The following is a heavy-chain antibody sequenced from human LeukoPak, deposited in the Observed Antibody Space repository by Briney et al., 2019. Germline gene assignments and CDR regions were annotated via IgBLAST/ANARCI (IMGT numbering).Heavy chain of an antibody. Sequence: SQTLSLTCTVSGGSISSGGYYWSWIRQHPGKGLEWIGYIYYSGRTYYNPSLKSRVTISVDTSKNQFSLKLSSVTAADTAVYYCASGGIAAAGTGYWGQGTLVTVSS. D-gene: IGHD6-13*01. CDR2: IYYSGRT. CDR3: ASGGIAAAGTGY. V-gene: IGHV4-31*03. CDR1: GGSISSGGYY. J-gene: IGHJ4*02.